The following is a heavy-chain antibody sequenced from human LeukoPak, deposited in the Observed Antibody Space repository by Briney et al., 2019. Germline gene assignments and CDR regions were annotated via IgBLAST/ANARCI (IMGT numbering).Heavy chain of an antibody. CDR1: GFTFSDYA. CDR2: ISSNGGST. Sequence: GGSQRLFCSASGFTFSDYAMHWVPQAPGKGLEYVSEISSNGGSTYYADSVKGRFTISRDNSKNTLYLQMSSLRAEDTAVYYCVKDSEMATINAFDIWGQGTMVTFSS. D-gene: IGHD5-24*01. J-gene: IGHJ3*02. CDR3: VKDSEMATINAFDI. V-gene: IGHV3-64D*06.